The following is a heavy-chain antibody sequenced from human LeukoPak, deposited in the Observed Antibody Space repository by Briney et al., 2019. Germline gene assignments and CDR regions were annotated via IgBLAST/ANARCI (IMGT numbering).Heavy chain of an antibody. Sequence: GGSLRLSCAASGFTFSSYAMSWVRQAPGKGLEWVSATSGSGGSTYYADSVKGRFTISRDNSKNTLYLQMNSLRAEDTAVYYCAKTSFGDFLHYFDYWGQGTLVTVSS. CDR3: AKTSFGDFLHYFDY. V-gene: IGHV3-23*01. J-gene: IGHJ4*02. D-gene: IGHD4-17*01. CDR1: GFTFSSYA. CDR2: TSGSGGST.